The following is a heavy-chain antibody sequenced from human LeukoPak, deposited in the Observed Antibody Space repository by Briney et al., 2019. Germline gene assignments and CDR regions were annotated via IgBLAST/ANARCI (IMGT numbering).Heavy chain of an antibody. D-gene: IGHD4-23*01. CDR3: ARGPPTMVVTPGFDY. CDR1: GGSISSYY. Sequence: KPSETLSLTCTVSGGSISSYYWGWIRQPPGKGLEWIGYIYYSGSTNYNPSLKSRVTISVDTSKNQFSLKLSSVTAADTAVYYCARGPPTMVVTPGFDYWGQGTLVTVSS. CDR2: IYYSGST. V-gene: IGHV4-59*01. J-gene: IGHJ4*02.